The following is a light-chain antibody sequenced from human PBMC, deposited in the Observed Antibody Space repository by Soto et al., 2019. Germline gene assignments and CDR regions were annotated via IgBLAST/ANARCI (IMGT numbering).Light chain of an antibody. Sequence: DIQMTQSPSTLSASVGDRVTITCRASQSISSWLAWYQQKPGKAPKLLIYKASSLESGVPSRFSGSGSGTAFTLTISSLQPDDLETYYCQQYNSYSRPFGQGTKVEIK. CDR3: QQYNSYSRP. CDR1: QSISSW. CDR2: KAS. V-gene: IGKV1-5*03. J-gene: IGKJ1*01.